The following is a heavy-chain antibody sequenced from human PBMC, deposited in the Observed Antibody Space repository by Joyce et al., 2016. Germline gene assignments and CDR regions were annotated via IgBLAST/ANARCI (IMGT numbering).Heavy chain of an antibody. Sequence: EVQLVESGGGLVKPGRSLRLSCTSSGFIFGDYAMNWFRQAPGNGLGGVGFIRSKAYGGTTDYAASVKGRFTISRDDSKSIAYLQMNSLKTEDTAVYYCTRIGDCSGGSCYEGWFDPWGQGTLVTVSS. CDR3: TRIGDCSGGSCYEGWFDP. V-gene: IGHV3-49*05. J-gene: IGHJ5*02. CDR1: GFIFGDYA. D-gene: IGHD2-15*01. CDR2: IRSKAYGGTT.